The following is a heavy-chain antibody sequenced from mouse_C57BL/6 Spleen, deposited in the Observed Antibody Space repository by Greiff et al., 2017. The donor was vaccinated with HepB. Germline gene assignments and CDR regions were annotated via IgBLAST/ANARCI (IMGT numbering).Heavy chain of an antibody. CDR2: ILPGSGST. Sequence: QVQLQQSGAELMKPGASVKLSCKATGYTFTGYWIEWVKQRPGHGLEWIGDILPGSGSTNYNEKFKGKATFTADTSSNTAYMQLSSQTTEDSAIYYCARGHYYGSSSLAYWGQGTLVTVSA. D-gene: IGHD1-1*01. V-gene: IGHV1-9*01. CDR3: ARGHYYGSSSLAY. J-gene: IGHJ3*01. CDR1: GYTFTGYW.